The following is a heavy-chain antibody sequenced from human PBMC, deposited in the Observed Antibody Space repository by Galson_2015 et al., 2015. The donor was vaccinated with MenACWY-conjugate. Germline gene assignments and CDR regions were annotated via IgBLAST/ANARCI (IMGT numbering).Heavy chain of an antibody. CDR2: IIPIFGTA. D-gene: IGHD3-22*01. V-gene: IGHV1-69*13. Sequence: SVKVSCKASGGTFSSYAISWVRQAPGQGLEWMGGIIPIFGTANYAQKFQGRVTITADESTSTAYMELSSLRSEDTAVYYCARGTANYYDSSGYLPSVWYFDLWGRGTLVTVSS. J-gene: IGHJ2*01. CDR1: GGTFSSYA. CDR3: ARGTANYYDSSGYLPSVWYFDL.